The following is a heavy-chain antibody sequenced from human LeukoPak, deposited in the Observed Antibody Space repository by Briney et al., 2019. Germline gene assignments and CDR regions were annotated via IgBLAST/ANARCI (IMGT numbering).Heavy chain of an antibody. V-gene: IGHV1-69*04. CDR2: IIPILGIA. Sequence: ASVKVSCKASGYTFTSYAISWVRQAPGQGLEWMGRIIPILGIANYAQKFQGRVTITADKSTSTAYMELSSLRSEDTAVYYCARDYYDSSGYSDYWAREPWSPSPQ. CDR3: ARDYYDSSGYSDY. D-gene: IGHD3-22*01. J-gene: IGHJ4*02. CDR1: GYTFTSYA.